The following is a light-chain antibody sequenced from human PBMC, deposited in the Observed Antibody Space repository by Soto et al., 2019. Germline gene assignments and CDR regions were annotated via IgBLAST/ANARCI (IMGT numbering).Light chain of an antibody. CDR2: DDT. CDR3: QVWDTYTLSGV. Sequence: YELTQPPSVSVAPGQTASITCGGDNIETKGVHWYQRKPGQAPILVVYDDTDRPSGIPDRFSGSNSGNTATLTISRVEAGDEADYYCQVWDTYTLSGVFGGGTQLTVL. V-gene: IGLV3-21*02. CDR1: NIETKG. J-gene: IGLJ3*02.